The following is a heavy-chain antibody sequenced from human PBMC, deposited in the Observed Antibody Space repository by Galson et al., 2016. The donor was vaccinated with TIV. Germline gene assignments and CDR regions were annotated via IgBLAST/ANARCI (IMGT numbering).Heavy chain of an antibody. CDR1: GESIGRSDYY. J-gene: IGHJ5*02. CDR2: IYGSGSP. CDR3: VRESKRGVWFDP. Sequence: LSLTCSASGESIGRSDYYWSWIRQNPGKGLEWIGYIYGSGSPYYNSALKRRVTMSVDTSKNQFSLKLTSMTAADTAVYYCVRESKRGVWFDPWGQGSLVTVSS. V-gene: IGHV4-31*03. D-gene: IGHD3-10*01.